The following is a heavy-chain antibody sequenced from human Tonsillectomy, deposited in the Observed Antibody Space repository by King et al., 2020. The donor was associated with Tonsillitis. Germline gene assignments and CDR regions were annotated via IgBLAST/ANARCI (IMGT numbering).Heavy chain of an antibody. CDR3: ASAVHQGVFDY. D-gene: IGHD2-2*01. J-gene: IGHJ4*02. V-gene: IGHV3-33*05. Sequence: VQLVESGGGVVQPGRSLRLSCSASGFRFTFSSMHWVRQAPGKGLEWVAVVSSDGTNKYYADSVKGRFTISRDNSIDILYLQMNSLRVEDTAVFFCASAVHQGVFDYWGRGTLVTVSS. CDR2: VSSDGTNK. CDR1: GFRFTFSS.